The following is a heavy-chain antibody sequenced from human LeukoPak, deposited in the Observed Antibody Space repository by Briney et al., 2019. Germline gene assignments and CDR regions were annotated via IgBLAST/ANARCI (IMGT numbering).Heavy chain of an antibody. CDR3: ARENDSSGYYSTLDY. D-gene: IGHD3-22*01. J-gene: IGHJ4*02. V-gene: IGHV3-7*01. CDR1: GFSFCSYS. CDR2: IKQDGSEK. Sequence: PGGSLRLSCAASGFSFCSYSMSWVRQAPGKGLEWEANIKQDGSEKYYVDSVKGRFTISRDNAKNSLYPQMNSLRAEDTAVYYCARENDSSGYYSTLDYWGQGTLVTVSP.